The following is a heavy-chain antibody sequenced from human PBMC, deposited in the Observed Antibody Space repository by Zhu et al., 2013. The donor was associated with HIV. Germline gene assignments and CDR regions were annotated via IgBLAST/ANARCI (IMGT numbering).Heavy chain of an antibody. J-gene: IGHJ4*02. CDR3: ARGKIQGSSGYPATFDY. V-gene: IGHV1-3*01. Sequence: QVQLVQSGAEVKKPGASVKVSCKASGYTFTSYAMHWVRQAPGQRLEWMGWINAGNGNTKYSQKFQGRVTITRDTSASTAYMELSSLRSEDTAVYYCARGKIQGSSGYPATFDYWGQGTLVTVSS. CDR2: INAGNGNT. CDR1: GYTFTSYA. D-gene: IGHD3-10*01.